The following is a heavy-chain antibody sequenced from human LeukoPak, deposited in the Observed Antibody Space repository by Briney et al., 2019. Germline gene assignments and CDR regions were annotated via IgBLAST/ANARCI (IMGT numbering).Heavy chain of an antibody. CDR2: IIPIFGTA. CDR3: ARDLDTPGYYDSSGENDY. J-gene: IGHJ4*02. CDR1: GGTFSSYA. Sequence: ASVKVSCKASGGTFSSYAISWVRQAPGQGLEWMGGIIPIFGTANYAQKFQGRVTITANESTSTAYMELSSLRSEDTAVYYCARDLDTPGYYDSSGENDYWGQGTLVTVS. D-gene: IGHD3-22*01. V-gene: IGHV1-69*13.